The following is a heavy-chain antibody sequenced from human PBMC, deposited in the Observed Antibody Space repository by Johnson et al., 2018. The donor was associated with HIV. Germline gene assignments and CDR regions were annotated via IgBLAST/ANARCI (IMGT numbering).Heavy chain of an antibody. D-gene: IGHD5-24*01. V-gene: IGHV3-9*01. J-gene: IGHJ3*02. CDR2: IIWNSGSI. Sequence: VQPGGSLRLSCAASGFTFDDHAMHWVRQAPGKGLEWVSGIIWNSGSIAYADSVKGRFTISRDNAKNSLYLQMNSLRAEDTALYYCAKEDGNLNAFDIWGQGTMVTVSS. CDR3: AKEDGNLNAFDI. CDR1: GFTFDDHA.